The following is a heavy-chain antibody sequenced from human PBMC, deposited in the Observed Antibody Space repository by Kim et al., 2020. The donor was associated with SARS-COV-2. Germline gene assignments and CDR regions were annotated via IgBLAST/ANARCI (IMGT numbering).Heavy chain of an antibody. Sequence: GGSLRLSCAASGFTFSSYAMHWVRQAPGKGLEWVAVISYDGSNKYYADSVKGRFTISRDNSKNTLYLQMNSLRAEDTAVYYCARDYGGNMCYWGQGTLVT. V-gene: IGHV3-30*04. J-gene: IGHJ4*02. D-gene: IGHD4-17*01. CDR2: ISYDGSNK. CDR3: ARDYGGNMCY. CDR1: GFTFSSYA.